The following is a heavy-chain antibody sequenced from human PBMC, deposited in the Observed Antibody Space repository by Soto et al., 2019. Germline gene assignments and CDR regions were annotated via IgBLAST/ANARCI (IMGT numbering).Heavy chain of an antibody. J-gene: IGHJ4*02. CDR2: IYYSGST. D-gene: IGHD4-17*01. V-gene: IGHV4-59*01. Sequence: SETLSLTCTVSGGSITNYYLSWIRQPPGKGLEWIGYIYYSGSTNYNPSLKSRVTISVDTSKNQFSLKLTSVTAADTAVYYCARSYGGNFLFDYWGQGTLVTVPS. CDR3: ARSYGGNFLFDY. CDR1: GGSITNYY.